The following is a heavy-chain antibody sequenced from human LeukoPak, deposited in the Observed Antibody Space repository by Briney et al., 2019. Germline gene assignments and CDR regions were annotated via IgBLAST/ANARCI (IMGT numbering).Heavy chain of an antibody. D-gene: IGHD1-26*01. Sequence: SQTLSLTCTVSGVSISSGSHYWSWIRQPAGKGLEWIGRIYTSGSTNYNPSLKSRVTISVDTSKNQFSLKLSSVTAADTAVYYCAAGRGWLLPFDYWGQGTPVTVSS. CDR2: IYTSGST. CDR3: AAGRGWLLPFDY. V-gene: IGHV4-61*02. CDR1: GVSISSGSHY. J-gene: IGHJ4*02.